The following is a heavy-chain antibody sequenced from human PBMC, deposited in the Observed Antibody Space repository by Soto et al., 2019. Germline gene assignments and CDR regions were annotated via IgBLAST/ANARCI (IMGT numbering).Heavy chain of an antibody. D-gene: IGHD3-22*01. CDR2: IYYSGST. V-gene: IGHV4-59*01. J-gene: IGHJ3*02. CDR3: ARDSLIVDAFHI. CDR1: GGSISSYY. Sequence: PTETLSLTCTDSGGSISSYYWSWIRQPPGKGLEWIGYIYYSGSTNYNPSLKSRVTISVDTSKNQFSLKLSSVTAADTAVYYCARDSLIVDAFHIWGQGTMVTV.